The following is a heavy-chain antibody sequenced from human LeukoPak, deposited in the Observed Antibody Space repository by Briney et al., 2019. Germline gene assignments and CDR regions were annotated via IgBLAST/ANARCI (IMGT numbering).Heavy chain of an antibody. CDR3: ARAASWSPIGDSYYYMDV. V-gene: IGHV1-8*01. D-gene: IGHD6-13*01. CDR2: MNPNSGNT. Sequence: ASVKVSCKASGYTFTSYDINWVRQATGQGLEWMGWMNPNSGNTGYAQRFQGRVTMTRDTSISTVYMELSGLRSEDTAVYYCARAASWSPIGDSYYYMDVWGKGTTVAISS. CDR1: GYTFTSYD. J-gene: IGHJ6*03.